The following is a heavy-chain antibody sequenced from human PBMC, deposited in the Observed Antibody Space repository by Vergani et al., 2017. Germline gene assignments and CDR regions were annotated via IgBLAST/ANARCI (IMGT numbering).Heavy chain of an antibody. Sequence: EVQLVESGGGVVQPGRSLRLSCAASGFTFSSYGMHWVRQAPGKGLEWVSYISSSGSTIYYADSVKGRFTISRDNAKNSLYLQMNSLRAEDTAVYYCARGGHYYDSSGYYSPIDYWGQGTLVTVSS. J-gene: IGHJ4*02. D-gene: IGHD3-22*01. CDR3: ARGGHYYDSSGYYSPIDY. CDR1: GFTFSSYG. CDR2: ISSSGSTI. V-gene: IGHV3-48*04.